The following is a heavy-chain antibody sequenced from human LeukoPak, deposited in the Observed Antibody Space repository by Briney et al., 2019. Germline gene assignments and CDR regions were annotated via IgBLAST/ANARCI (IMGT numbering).Heavy chain of an antibody. V-gene: IGHV3-30*18. CDR2: ISYDGSNK. CDR3: AKADSSSWEPGAFDI. J-gene: IGHJ3*02. CDR1: GFTFSRYS. Sequence: QPGGSLRLSCAASGFTFSRYSMNWVRQAPGKGLEWVAVISYDGSNKYYADSVKGRFTISRDNSKNTLYLQMNSLRAEDTAVYYCAKADSSSWEPGAFDIWGQGTMVTVSS. D-gene: IGHD6-13*01.